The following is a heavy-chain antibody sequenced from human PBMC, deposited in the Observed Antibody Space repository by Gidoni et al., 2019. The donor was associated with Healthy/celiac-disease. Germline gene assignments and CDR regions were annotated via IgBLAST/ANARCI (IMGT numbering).Heavy chain of an antibody. CDR3: ARAKYYYYYGMDV. D-gene: IGHD5-12*01. Sequence: QVQLQQWGPGLLKPSETLSLTCALSRASFSGYYWSWIRQPPGKGLEWIGEINHSGSTNYNPSLKSRVTISVDTSKNQFSLKLSSVTAADTAVYYCARAKYYYYYGMDVWGQGTTVTVSS. CDR2: INHSGST. V-gene: IGHV4-34*01. J-gene: IGHJ6*02. CDR1: RASFSGYY.